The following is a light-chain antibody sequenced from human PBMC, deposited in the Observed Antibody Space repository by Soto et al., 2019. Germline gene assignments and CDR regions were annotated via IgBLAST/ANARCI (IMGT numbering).Light chain of an antibody. Sequence: EIVLTQSPATLSLSPGEIATLSCRASQSISTYLAWYHQKPGQAPRLLIYDVSERAAGVRARFSGSGSGTDFTLTLSSREPEDFAFYYCQQRSNWPPGLTFGGGTKVEI. J-gene: IGKJ4*01. CDR1: QSISTY. CDR2: DVS. CDR3: QQRSNWPPGLT. V-gene: IGKV3-11*01.